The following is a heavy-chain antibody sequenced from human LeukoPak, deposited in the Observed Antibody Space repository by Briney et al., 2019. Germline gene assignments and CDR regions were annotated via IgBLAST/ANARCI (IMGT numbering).Heavy chain of an antibody. Sequence: GGSLRLSCAASGFTFSTYRMSWVRQAPGKGLEWVSSITSSSSYIYYADSLKGRFIISRDNAKNSLYLQMNSLRVEDTAVYYCARASAGTLDLLDYRGQGTLVTVSS. CDR2: ITSSSSYI. CDR1: GFTFSTYR. D-gene: IGHD6-13*01. CDR3: ARASAGTLDLLDY. J-gene: IGHJ4*02. V-gene: IGHV3-21*01.